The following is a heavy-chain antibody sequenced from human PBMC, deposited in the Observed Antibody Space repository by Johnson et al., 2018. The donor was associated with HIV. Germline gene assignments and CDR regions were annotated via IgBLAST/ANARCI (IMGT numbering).Heavy chain of an antibody. CDR3: AKEEGIAAAGGAFDI. D-gene: IGHD6-13*01. CDR2: ISGSGGST. CDR1: GFSFDDYG. Sequence: VQLVESGGGVVRPGGSLRLSCASSGFSFDDYGMSWVRQAPGKGLEWVSGISGSGGSTYSATSVTVRFTISRDNSKNTLYLQMNSLRAEDTAVYYCAKEEGIAAAGGAFDIWGQGTMVTVSS. V-gene: IGHV3-23*04. J-gene: IGHJ3*02.